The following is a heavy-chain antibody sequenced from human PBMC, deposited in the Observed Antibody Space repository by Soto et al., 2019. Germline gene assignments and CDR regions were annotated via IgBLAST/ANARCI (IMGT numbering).Heavy chain of an antibody. J-gene: IGHJ5*02. CDR3: ATHSDYCTNGVCYKGWFDP. CDR1: GGTFSSYA. CDR2: IIPIFGTA. D-gene: IGHD2-8*01. V-gene: IGHV1-69*01. Sequence: QVQLVQSGAEVKKPGSSVKVSCKASGGTFSSYAISWVRRAPGQGLEWMGGIIPIFGTANYAQKFQGRVTITADESTSTAYMELSSLRSEDTAVYYCATHSDYCTNGVCYKGWFDPWGQGTLVTVSS.